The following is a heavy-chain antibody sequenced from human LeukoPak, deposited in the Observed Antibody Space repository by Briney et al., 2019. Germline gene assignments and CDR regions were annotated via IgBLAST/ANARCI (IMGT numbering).Heavy chain of an antibody. J-gene: IGHJ6*02. CDR3: AREDIVVVPAANGYGMDV. CDR2: IIPIFGIA. D-gene: IGHD2-2*01. Sequence: SVKVSCKASGGTFSSYAISWVRQAPGQGLEWMGRIIPIFGIANYAQKFQGRVTITADKSTSTAYMELSSLRSEDTAVYYCAREDIVVVPAANGYGMDVWGQGTTVTVS. CDR1: GGTFSSYA. V-gene: IGHV1-69*04.